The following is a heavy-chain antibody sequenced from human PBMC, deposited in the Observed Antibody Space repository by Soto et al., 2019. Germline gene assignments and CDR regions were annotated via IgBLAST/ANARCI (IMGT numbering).Heavy chain of an antibody. V-gene: IGHV4-31*03. CDR1: GFSIISGVYY. CDR3: ARASLATVTTFDY. J-gene: IGHJ4*02. Sequence: TLSLTCTVSGFSIISGVYYWSWIRHHPGKGLEWIGYIYYSGSTYYNPSLKSRVTISVDTSKNQFSLKLSSVTAADTAVYYCARASLATVTTFDYWGQGTLVTVSS. CDR2: IYYSGST. D-gene: IGHD4-17*01.